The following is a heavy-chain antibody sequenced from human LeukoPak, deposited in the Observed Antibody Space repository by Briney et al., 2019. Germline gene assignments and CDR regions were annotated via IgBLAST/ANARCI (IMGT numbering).Heavy chain of an antibody. J-gene: IGHJ4*01. V-gene: IGHV3-74*01. CDR2: INTDGSTI. CDR3: ARGDYGDYFDY. D-gene: IGHD4-17*01. CDR1: GFTCGNYW. Sequence: AGSLRLSCAASGFTCGNYWMHWVRQVPGKGLVWVSRINTDGSTITYADSVKGRFTISRDNAKNKVYLQMSSLRAEDTAVYYCARGDYGDYFDYWGQGTLIIV.